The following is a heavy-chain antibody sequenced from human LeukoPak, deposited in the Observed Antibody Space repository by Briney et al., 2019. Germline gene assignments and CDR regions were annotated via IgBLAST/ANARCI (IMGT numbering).Heavy chain of an antibody. V-gene: IGHV4-34*01. CDR2: INHSGST. CDR1: GGSFSGYY. CDR3: ARGGMTIFGVVTRPFDY. Sequence: SETLSLTCAVYGGSFSGYYWSWIRQPPGKGLEWIGEINHSGSTNYNPSLKSRVTISVDTSKNQFSLKLSSVTAADTAVYYCARGGMTIFGVVTRPFDYWGQGTLVTVSS. J-gene: IGHJ4*02. D-gene: IGHD3-3*01.